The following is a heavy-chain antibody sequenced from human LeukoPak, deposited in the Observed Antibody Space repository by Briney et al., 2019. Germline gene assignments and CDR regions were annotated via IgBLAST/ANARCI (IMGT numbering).Heavy chain of an antibody. V-gene: IGHV3-48*03. Sequence: PSGGSLRLSCAASGFTFSSYEMNWVRQAPGKGLEWVSYISSSGSTIYYADSVKGRFTISRDNAKNSLYLQMNSLRAEDTAVYYCARGDDLWSGQYAFDIWGQGTMVTVSP. D-gene: IGHD3-3*01. CDR1: GFTFSSYE. J-gene: IGHJ3*02. CDR2: ISSSGSTI. CDR3: ARGDDLWSGQYAFDI.